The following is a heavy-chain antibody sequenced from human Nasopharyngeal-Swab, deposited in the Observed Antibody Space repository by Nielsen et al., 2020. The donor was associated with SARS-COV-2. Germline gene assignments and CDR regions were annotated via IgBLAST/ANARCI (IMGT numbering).Heavy chain of an antibody. J-gene: IGHJ4*02. D-gene: IGHD6-19*01. CDR3: VRDQGAGVAVAGCLDY. Sequence: ASVKVSCKASGYTFTNYYIHWVRQAPGQGLEWMGIISPSGDATGYAQQFQGRVAMTRDTSTSTVYMELSSLRSEDTAVYYCVRDQGAGVAVAGCLDYWGQGTLVTVSS. CDR1: GYTFTNYY. CDR2: ISPSGDAT. V-gene: IGHV1-46*01.